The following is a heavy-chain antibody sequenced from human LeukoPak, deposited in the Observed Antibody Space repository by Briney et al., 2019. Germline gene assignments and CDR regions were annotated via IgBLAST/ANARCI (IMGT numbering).Heavy chain of an antibody. D-gene: IGHD3-22*01. CDR3: ARGYYHDGK. J-gene: IGHJ4*02. CDR2: INHSGST. Sequence: ASETLSLTCAVYGGSFSGYYWSWIRQPPGKGLEWIGEINHSGSTNYNLSLKSRVSISVDTSKNHFSLKLTSVTAADTAVYYCARGYYHDGKWGQGILVTVSS. V-gene: IGHV4-34*01. CDR1: GGSFSGYY.